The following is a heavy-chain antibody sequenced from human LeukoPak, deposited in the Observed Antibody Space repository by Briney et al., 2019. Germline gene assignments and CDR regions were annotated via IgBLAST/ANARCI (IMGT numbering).Heavy chain of an antibody. CDR3: AKAQRYFDWLLLFDY. Sequence: PGGSLRLSCAASGFTFSSYGMHWVRQAPGKGLEWVAVISYDGSNKYYADSVKGRFTISRDNSKNTLYLQMNSLRAEDTAVYYCAKAQRYFDWLLLFDYWGQGALVTVSS. V-gene: IGHV3-30*18. D-gene: IGHD3-9*01. J-gene: IGHJ4*02. CDR1: GFTFSSYG. CDR2: ISYDGSNK.